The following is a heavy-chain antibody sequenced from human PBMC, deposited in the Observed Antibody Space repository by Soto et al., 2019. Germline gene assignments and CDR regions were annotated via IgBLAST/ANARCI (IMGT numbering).Heavy chain of an antibody. CDR3: AKGYCSGGSCYGFAY. J-gene: IGHJ4*02. V-gene: IGHV4-59*01. D-gene: IGHD2-15*01. Sequence: PSETLSLTCTVSGGSISSYYWSWIRQPPGKGLEWIGYIYYSGSTNYNPSLKSRVTISVDTSKNQFSLKLSSVTAADTAVYYCAKGYCSGGSCYGFAYWGQGTLVTVSS. CDR1: GGSISSYY. CDR2: IYYSGST.